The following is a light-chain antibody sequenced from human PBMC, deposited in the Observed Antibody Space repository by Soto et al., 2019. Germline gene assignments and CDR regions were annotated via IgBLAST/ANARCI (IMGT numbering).Light chain of an antibody. CDR1: QSISTY. Sequence: DIQMTQSPSSLSASVGDRVTITCRASQSISTYLHWYQQKPGKAPNLLIYAASTLQSGVPSRFSGSGSGTDFTLTISTLQPEDFATYFCQDDYSPPLTCGGGTKVDIK. CDR2: AAS. V-gene: IGKV1-39*01. J-gene: IGKJ4*01. CDR3: QDDYSPPLT.